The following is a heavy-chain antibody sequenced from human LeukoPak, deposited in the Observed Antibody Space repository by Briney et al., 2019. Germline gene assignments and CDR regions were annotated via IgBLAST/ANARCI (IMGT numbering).Heavy chain of an antibody. CDR2: INSDGSST. V-gene: IGHV3-74*01. D-gene: IGHD6-13*01. CDR3: ARVGSHSSSWLRNYYYYMDV. CDR1: GFTFSSYW. Sequence: GGSLRLSYAASGFTFSSYWMHWVRQAPGKGLVWVPRINSDGSSTSYADSVKGRFTISRDNAKNTLYLQMNSLRAEDTAVYYCARVGSHSSSWLRNYYYYMDVWGKGTTVTVSS. J-gene: IGHJ6*03.